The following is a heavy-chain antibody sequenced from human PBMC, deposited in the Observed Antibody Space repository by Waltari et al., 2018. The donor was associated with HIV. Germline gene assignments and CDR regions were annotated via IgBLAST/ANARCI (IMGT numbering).Heavy chain of an antibody. D-gene: IGHD5-12*01. CDR1: GYTLTELS. Sequence: QVQLVQSGAEVKKPGASVKVSCKVSGYTLTELSIHWVRQAPGKGLEWMGGFDPEDGETIYAQKFQGRVTMTEDTSTDTAYMELSSLRSEDTAVYYCATFRLRGYEKGDAFDIWGQGTMVTVSS. V-gene: IGHV1-24*01. CDR3: ATFRLRGYEKGDAFDI. J-gene: IGHJ3*02. CDR2: FDPEDGET.